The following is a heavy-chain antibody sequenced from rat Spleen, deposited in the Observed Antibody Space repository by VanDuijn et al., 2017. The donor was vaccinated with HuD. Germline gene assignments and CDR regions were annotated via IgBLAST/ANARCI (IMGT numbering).Heavy chain of an antibody. V-gene: IGHV2-63*01. Sequence: QVQLKESGPGLVQPSQTLSLTCTVSGFSLIRYNVHWVRQPPGKGLEWMGRMNYNGDTSYNSALKSRLSISRDTSKSQVFLKMNSPQTEDTATYFCTRAYGGYTSHWFAYWGQGVMVTVSS. CDR1: GFSLIRYN. J-gene: IGHJ2*01. CDR2: MNYNGDT. CDR3: TRAYGGYTSHWFAY. D-gene: IGHD1-11*01.